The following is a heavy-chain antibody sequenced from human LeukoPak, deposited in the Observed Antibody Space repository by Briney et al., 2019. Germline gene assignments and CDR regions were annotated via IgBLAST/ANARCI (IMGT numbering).Heavy chain of an antibody. V-gene: IGHV3-30*02. CDR3: AKGRIAAAGCIDY. Sequence: GGSLRLSCAASGFTFSSYGMHWVRQAPGKGLEWVAFIRYGGSNKYYADSVKGRFTISRDNAKNSLYLQMNSLRAEDTAVYYCAKGRIAAAGCIDYWGQGTLVTVSS. CDR2: IRYGGSNK. D-gene: IGHD6-13*01. CDR1: GFTFSSYG. J-gene: IGHJ4*02.